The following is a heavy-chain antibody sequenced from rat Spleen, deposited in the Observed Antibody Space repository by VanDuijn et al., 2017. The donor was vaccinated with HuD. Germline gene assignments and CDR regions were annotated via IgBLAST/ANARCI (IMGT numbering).Heavy chain of an antibody. CDR1: GLSLSSYG. J-gene: IGHJ2*01. D-gene: IGHD1-12*02. Sequence: QVQLKESGPGLVQSAQTLSLTCTVSGLSLSSYGVIWVRQSPGKGLEWMGTIWANGNTNYNSGLKSRLSISRDTSKSQIYLKMSTLQTEDTAMYFCARMVVITSPFFDNWGQGVMVTVSS. CDR2: IWANGNT. V-gene: IGHV2S61*01. CDR3: ARMVVITSPFFDN.